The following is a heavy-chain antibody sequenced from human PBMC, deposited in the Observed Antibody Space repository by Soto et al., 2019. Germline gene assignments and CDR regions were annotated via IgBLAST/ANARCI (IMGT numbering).Heavy chain of an antibody. CDR3: ARGRGYYYGSGSYYKSYYGMDV. D-gene: IGHD3-10*01. CDR1: GGSFSGYY. CDR2: INHSGSA. V-gene: IGHV4-34*01. J-gene: IGHJ6*02. Sequence: TLSLTCAVYGGSFSGYYWSWIRQPPGKGLEGIGEINHSGSANYNPSLKSRVTISVDTSKNQFSLKLSSVTAADTAVYYCARGRGYYYGSGSYYKSYYGMDVWGQGT.